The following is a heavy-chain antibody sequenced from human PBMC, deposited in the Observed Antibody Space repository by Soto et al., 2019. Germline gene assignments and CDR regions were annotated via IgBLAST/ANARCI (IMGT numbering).Heavy chain of an antibody. CDR2: ISGSGGST. CDR1: GSSFSSYA. V-gene: IGHV3-23*01. D-gene: IGHD2-2*01. Sequence: GSRRLSCAASGSSFSSYAMSWVRQEPGKGLEWVSAISGSGGSTYYEDSVKGRFTISRDNSKNTLYLQMNRLRAEDTAVYYCARRVVVPAAIPGDWFDPWGQGTLVTGSS. CDR3: ARRVVVPAAIPGDWFDP. J-gene: IGHJ5*02.